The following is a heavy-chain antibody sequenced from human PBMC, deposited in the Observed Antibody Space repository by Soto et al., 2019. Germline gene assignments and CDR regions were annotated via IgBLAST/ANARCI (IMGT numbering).Heavy chain of an antibody. CDR1: GFTFTSSA. CDR2: IVVGSGNT. D-gene: IGHD3-10*01. CDR3: AKVSYYGSETTPLDY. Sequence: SVKVSCKASGFTFTSSAVQWVRQARGQRLEWIGWIVVGSGNTNYAQKFQERVTITRDMSTSTAYMELSSLRSEDTAVYYCAKVSYYGSETTPLDYWGQGTLVTVSS. J-gene: IGHJ4*02. V-gene: IGHV1-58*01.